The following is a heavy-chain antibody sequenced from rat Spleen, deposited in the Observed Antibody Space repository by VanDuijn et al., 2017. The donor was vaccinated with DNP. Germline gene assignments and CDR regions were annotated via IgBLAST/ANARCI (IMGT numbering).Heavy chain of an antibody. CDR1: GFTFSDYS. V-gene: IGHV5S10*01. CDR2: IVYDGSSR. CDR3: TTHGSIATISTGAMDV. Sequence: EVQLVESGGGLVQPGRSLKLSCAASGFTFSDYSMAWVRQAPKKGLEWVATIVYDGSSRFYGDSVTGRFTISRDNAKSTLYLQMDSLRSEDTATYYCTTHGSIATISTGAMDVWGQGTSVTVSS. D-gene: IGHD1-2*01. J-gene: IGHJ4*01.